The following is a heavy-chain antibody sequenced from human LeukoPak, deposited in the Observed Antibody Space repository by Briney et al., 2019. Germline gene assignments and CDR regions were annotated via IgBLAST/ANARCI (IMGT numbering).Heavy chain of an antibody. Sequence: SETLSLTCTVSGGSISSGDYYWSWIRQPPGKGLEWIGYIYYSGGTYYNPSLKSRVTISVDTSKNQFSLKLSSVTAADTAVYYCARVSRDFEPENAFDIWGQGTMVTVSS. CDR2: IYYSGGT. CDR3: ARVSRDFEPENAFDI. D-gene: IGHD1-14*01. CDR1: GGSISSGDYY. V-gene: IGHV4-30-4*08. J-gene: IGHJ3*02.